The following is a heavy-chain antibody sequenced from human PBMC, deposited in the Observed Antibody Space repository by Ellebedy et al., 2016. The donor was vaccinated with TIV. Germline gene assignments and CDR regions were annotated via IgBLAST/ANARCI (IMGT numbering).Heavy chain of an antibody. CDR2: INSDGSST. V-gene: IGHV3-74*01. CDR1: GFTFSSYA. D-gene: IGHD2-2*01. J-gene: IGHJ5*02. Sequence: GGSLRLXXAASGFTFSSYAMSWVRQAPGRGLEWVSRINSDGSSTSYADSVKGRFTISRDNAKNTLYLQMNSLRAEDTAVYYCARDGVPWFDPWGQGTLVTVSS. CDR3: ARDGVPWFDP.